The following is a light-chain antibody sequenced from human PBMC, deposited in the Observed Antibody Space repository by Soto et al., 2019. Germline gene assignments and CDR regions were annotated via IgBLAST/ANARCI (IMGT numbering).Light chain of an antibody. V-gene: IGKV3-15*01. J-gene: IGKJ1*01. Sequence: EIVMAQSPATLSVSPGERATLSCRASQSINSNLAWNQQMPGQAPRLLIYGASTRATGIPARFSGSGSGTEFTLTISSLQYEDFAVYSCQQYNNWPRTFGQGTKVEI. CDR1: QSINSN. CDR3: QQYNNWPRT. CDR2: GAS.